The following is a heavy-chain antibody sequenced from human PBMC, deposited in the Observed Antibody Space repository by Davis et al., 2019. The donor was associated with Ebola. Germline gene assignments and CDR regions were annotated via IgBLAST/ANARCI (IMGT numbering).Heavy chain of an antibody. CDR3: ARGGRGYSYGNILYYYYGMDV. CDR2: INHSGST. V-gene: IGHV4-34*09. J-gene: IGHJ6*02. CDR1: GGSFSGYY. Sequence: SETLSLTCAVYGGSFSGYYWSWIRQPPGRGLEWIGEINHSGSTNYNPSLKSRVTISVDTSKNQFSLKLSSVTAADTAVYYCARGGRGYSYGNILYYYYGMDVWGQGTTVTVSS. D-gene: IGHD5-18*01.